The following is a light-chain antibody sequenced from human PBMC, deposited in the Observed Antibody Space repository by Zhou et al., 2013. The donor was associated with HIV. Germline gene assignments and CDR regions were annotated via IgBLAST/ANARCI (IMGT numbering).Light chain of an antibody. CDR1: QSVSSN. J-gene: IGKJ5*01. CDR3: QQASSFPLT. V-gene: IGKV3-15*01. CDR2: GAS. Sequence: VEVTQSPGTLSVALGERATLSCRASQSVSSNLAWYQQKPGQAPRLLIYGASTRATGIPARFSGSGSGTDFTLTISSLQPEDFATYYCQQASSFPLTFGQGTRLEIK.